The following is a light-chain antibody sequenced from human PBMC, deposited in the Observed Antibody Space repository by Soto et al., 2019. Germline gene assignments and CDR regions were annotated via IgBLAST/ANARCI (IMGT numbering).Light chain of an antibody. CDR3: QQYNSYPWT. V-gene: IGKV1-5*03. CDR1: QSISSW. Sequence: XIEMTQPPATLSASVGDRFTITCRSIQSISSWLDWYQQKPGKATKLLIYKESSLESGVPSRFSGSGSGKEFTMTISSLQPDDSATYYCQQYNSYPWTFGQGTKVAIK. CDR2: KES. J-gene: IGKJ1*01.